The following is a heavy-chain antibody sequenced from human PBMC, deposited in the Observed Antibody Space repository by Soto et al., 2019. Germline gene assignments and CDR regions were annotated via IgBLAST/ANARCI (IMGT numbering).Heavy chain of an antibody. J-gene: IGHJ6*02. CDR2: INHSGST. D-gene: IGHD4-17*01. CDR1: GGSFSGSY. V-gene: IGHV4-34*01. CDR3: AKDGAFGLRPPQDV. Sequence: PSETLSLTCAVYGGSFSGSYWSWIRQSPGKGLEWIGEINHSGSTNYNPSLKSRVTISVDTSKNQFSLRVTSVTAADTAVYYCAKDGAFGLRPPQDVWGQGTTVTVSS.